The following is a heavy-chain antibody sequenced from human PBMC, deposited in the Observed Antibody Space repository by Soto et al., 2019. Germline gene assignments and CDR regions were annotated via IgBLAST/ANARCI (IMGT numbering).Heavy chain of an antibody. CDR3: ARDRGRSYDFWSGYSSLGY. V-gene: IGHV1-18*01. D-gene: IGHD3-3*01. CDR1: GYTFTSYG. J-gene: IGHJ4*02. Sequence: ASVKVSCKASGYTFTSYGISWVRQAPGQGLEWMGWISAYNGNTNYAQKLKGRVTMTTDTSTSTAYMELRSLRSDDTAVYYCARDRGRSYDFWSGYSSLGYWGQGTLVTVSS. CDR2: ISAYNGNT.